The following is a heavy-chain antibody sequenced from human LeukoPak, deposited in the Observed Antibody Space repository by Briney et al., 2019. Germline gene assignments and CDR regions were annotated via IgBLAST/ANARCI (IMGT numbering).Heavy chain of an antibody. V-gene: IGHV3-7*01. J-gene: IGHJ4*02. Sequence: GGSLRLSCAASGVTFSTYWMSWVRQAPGKGLEWVANIKQDGSEKYYVDSVKGRFTISRDNAKNSLYLQMNSLRAEDTAVYYCARSRSGYYEDYWGQGTLVTVSS. D-gene: IGHD3-22*01. CDR3: ARSRSGYYEDY. CDR1: GVTFSTYW. CDR2: IKQDGSEK.